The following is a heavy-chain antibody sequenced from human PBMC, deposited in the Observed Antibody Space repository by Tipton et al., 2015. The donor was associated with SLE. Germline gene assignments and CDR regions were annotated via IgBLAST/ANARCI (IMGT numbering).Heavy chain of an antibody. CDR3: ARVAEFWSVPALKNWFDP. J-gene: IGHJ5*02. Sequence: SLRLSCAASGFTFSSYAMSWVRQAPGKGLEWVSAISGSGGSTYYADSVKGRFTISRDNSKNTLYLQMSNLRAEDTAVYYCARVAEFWSVPALKNWFDPWRPGTLVNASS. D-gene: IGHD3-3*01. CDR1: GFTFSSYA. CDR2: ISGSGGST. V-gene: IGHV3-23*01.